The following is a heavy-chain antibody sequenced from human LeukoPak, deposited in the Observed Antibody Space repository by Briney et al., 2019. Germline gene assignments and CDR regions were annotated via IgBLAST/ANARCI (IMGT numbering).Heavy chain of an antibody. CDR2: ISGSGGST. Sequence: GGSLRLSCAASGFTFSSYAMSWVRQAPGKGLEWVSAISGSGGSTYYADSVKGRFTISRDNSKNTLYLQMNSLRAEDTAVYYCAKDRMGATRGPGCFDYWGQGTLVTVSS. J-gene: IGHJ4*02. V-gene: IGHV3-23*01. CDR1: GFTFSSYA. CDR3: AKDRMGATRGPGCFDY. D-gene: IGHD1-26*01.